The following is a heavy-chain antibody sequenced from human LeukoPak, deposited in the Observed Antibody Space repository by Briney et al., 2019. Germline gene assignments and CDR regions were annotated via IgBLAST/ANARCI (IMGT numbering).Heavy chain of an antibody. CDR1: GFSFSNYA. J-gene: IGHJ4*02. CDR2: ISGSGGTT. D-gene: IGHD3-9*01. V-gene: IGHV3-23*01. Sequence: GGSLRLSCAASGFSFSNYAMSWVRQAPGKGLDLVSTISGSGGTTYYADSVKGRFTISRDKSKNTLSLQLNTLRAEDTAIYYCAKSGAGYYYFDSWGQGTLVTVSS. CDR3: AKSGAGYYYFDS.